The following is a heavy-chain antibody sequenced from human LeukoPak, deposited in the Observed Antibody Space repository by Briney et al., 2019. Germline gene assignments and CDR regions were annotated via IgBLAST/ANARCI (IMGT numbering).Heavy chain of an antibody. V-gene: IGHV3-30*18. J-gene: IGHJ6*04. D-gene: IGHD3-10*01. CDR3: AKGMVRGPYYYYGMDV. Sequence: PGGSLRLSCAASGFTFSSYGMHWVRQAPGKGLEWAAVISYDGSNKYYADSVKGRFTISRDNSKNTLYLQMNSLRAEDTAVYYCAKGMVRGPYYYYGMDVWGKGTTVTVSS. CDR2: ISYDGSNK. CDR1: GFTFSSYG.